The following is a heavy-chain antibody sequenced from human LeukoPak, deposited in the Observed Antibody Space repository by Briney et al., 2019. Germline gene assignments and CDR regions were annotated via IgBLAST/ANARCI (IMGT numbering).Heavy chain of an antibody. Sequence: PSETLSLTCAVSGYSISSGYYWGWIRQPPGKGLEWIGTIYHSGDTYYNPSLKSRLTISVDTSKNQFSLRLTSVAAADTAVYYCARDRGRATYSSSSDYWAQGTLVTVSS. CDR2: IYHSGDT. D-gene: IGHD6-6*01. CDR1: GYSISSGYY. J-gene: IGHJ4*02. CDR3: ARDRGRATYSSSSDY. V-gene: IGHV4-38-2*02.